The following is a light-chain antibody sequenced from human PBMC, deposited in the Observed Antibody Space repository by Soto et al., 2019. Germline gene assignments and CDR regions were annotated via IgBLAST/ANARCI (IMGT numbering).Light chain of an antibody. CDR3: NSMTISSTSRYV. CDR1: TSDIGTYNY. CDR2: EVN. Sequence: QPVAVSGSPGESITISCTGTTSDIGTYNYVSWFQQYSGKAPKLLIYEVNNRPSGVSNRFSGSKSGNSASLTISGLQAEDEADYYCNSMTISSTSRYVFGTGTKVTVL. J-gene: IGLJ1*01. V-gene: IGLV2-14*01.